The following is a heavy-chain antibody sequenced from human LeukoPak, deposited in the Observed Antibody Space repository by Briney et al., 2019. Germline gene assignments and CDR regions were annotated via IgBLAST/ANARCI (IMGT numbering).Heavy chain of an antibody. CDR3: ARRYSSGWYDY. J-gene: IGHJ4*02. CDR1: GGSISSSSYY. V-gene: IGHV4-39*01. D-gene: IGHD6-19*01. CDR2: IYYVGST. Sequence: SETLSLTCTIFGGSISSSSYYWDWIRQSPGKGLEWLGSIYYVGSTYYNPSLESRVTISVDTSKNQFSLKLSSVTAADTAVYYCARRYSSGWYDYWGQGTLVTVSS.